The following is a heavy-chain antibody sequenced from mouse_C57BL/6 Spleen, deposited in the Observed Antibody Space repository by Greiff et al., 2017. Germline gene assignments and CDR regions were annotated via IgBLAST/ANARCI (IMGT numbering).Heavy chain of an antibody. V-gene: IGHV1-15*01. CDR1: GYTFTDYE. CDR3: TRWEPNYYAMDY. J-gene: IGHJ4*01. CDR2: IDPETGGT. Sequence: QVQLQQSGAELVRPGASVTLSCKASGYTFTDYEMHWVKQTPVHGLEWIGAIDPETGGTAYNQKFKGKAILTADKSSSTAYMELRSLTSEDSAVYYGTRWEPNYYAMDYWGQGPSVTVSS. D-gene: IGHD4-1*01.